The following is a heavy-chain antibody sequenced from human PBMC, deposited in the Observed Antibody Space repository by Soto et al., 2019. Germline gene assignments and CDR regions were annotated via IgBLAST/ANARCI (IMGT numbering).Heavy chain of an antibody. D-gene: IGHD4-17*01. CDR3: TRDVDFGEADV. Sequence: RIRQKQRKGLEWIGYIYFSGSTNYNPSLKSRVTMSIDTSKNQFSLKLSSVTAADTAVYFCTRDVDFGEADVWGHGSTV. CDR2: IYFSGST. J-gene: IGHJ6*02. V-gene: IGHV4-59*01.